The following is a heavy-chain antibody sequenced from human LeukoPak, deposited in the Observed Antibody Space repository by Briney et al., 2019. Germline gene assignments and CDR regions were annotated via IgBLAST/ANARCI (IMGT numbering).Heavy chain of an antibody. Sequence: GGSLRLSCAASRLPFSSYWMAWLRQAPGKGLEWVATITLDGSDSYYVDSVKGRFTVSRDNAKHSLYLQMNSLRVEHTAVFYCTTENWYVFENWGQGSLVTVSS. J-gene: IGHJ4*02. CDR2: ITLDGSDS. V-gene: IGHV3-7*04. D-gene: IGHD1-1*01. CDR3: TTENWYVFEN. CDR1: RLPFSSYW.